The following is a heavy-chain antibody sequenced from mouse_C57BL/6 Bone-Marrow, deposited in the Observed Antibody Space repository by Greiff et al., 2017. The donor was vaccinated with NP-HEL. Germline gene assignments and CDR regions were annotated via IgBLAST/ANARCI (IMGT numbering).Heavy chain of an antibody. J-gene: IGHJ1*03. CDR2: IDPENGDT. CDR3: TTWGYFDV. Sequence: EVKLQESGAELVRPGASVKLSCTASGFNIKDDYMHWVKQRPEQGLEWIGWIDPENGDTEYASKFQGKATITVDTSSNTAYLQLSSLTSEDTAVYYCTTWGYFDVWGTGTTVTVSS. CDR1: GFNIKDDY. V-gene: IGHV14-4*01.